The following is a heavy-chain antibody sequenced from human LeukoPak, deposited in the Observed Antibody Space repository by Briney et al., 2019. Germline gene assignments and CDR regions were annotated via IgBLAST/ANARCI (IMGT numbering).Heavy chain of an antibody. CDR1: GFTFSSYA. CDR3: AKGRFDWLSHY. D-gene: IGHD3-9*01. CDR2: ISGSGGST. V-gene: IGHV3-23*01. J-gene: IGHJ4*02. Sequence: GSLRLSCAASGFTFSSYAMSWVRQAPGKGLEWVSAISGSGGSTYYADSVKGRFTISRDNSKTTLNRQMNTRKAEDTAVIYCAKGRFDWLSHYWGQGTMVTVSS.